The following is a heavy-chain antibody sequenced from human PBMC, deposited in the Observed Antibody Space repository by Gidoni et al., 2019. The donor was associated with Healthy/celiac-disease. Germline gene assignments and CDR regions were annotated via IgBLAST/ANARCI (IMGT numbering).Heavy chain of an antibody. D-gene: IGHD5-18*01. CDR1: GFTFSSYA. Sequence: EVQLLESGGGLVQPGGSLRLSCAASGFTFSSYAMRWVRQAPGKGLEWVAAISGSGGSTYYADSVKGRFTISRDNSKNTLYLQMNSLRAEDTAVYYCAKPGPGVDTVPPYYYYGMDVWGQGTTVTVSS. J-gene: IGHJ6*02. V-gene: IGHV3-23*01. CDR3: AKPGPGVDTVPPYYYYGMDV. CDR2: ISGSGGST.